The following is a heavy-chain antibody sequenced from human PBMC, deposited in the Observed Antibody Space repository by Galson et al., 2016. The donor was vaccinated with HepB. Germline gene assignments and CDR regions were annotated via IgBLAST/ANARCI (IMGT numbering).Heavy chain of an antibody. CDR3: TTGGDYYDILTGYFKSLWYFDY. D-gene: IGHD3-9*01. J-gene: IGHJ4*02. Sequence: SLRLSCAASGFTFSNAWMSWVRQAPGKGLGWVGRIKSKSDGGTIDYIAPVKGRFIISRDDSENTLFLQMNNLKTEDTAVYYCTTGGDYYDILTGYFKSLWYFDYWGQGALVTVSS. CDR2: IKSKSDGGTI. V-gene: IGHV3-15*01. CDR1: GFTFSNAW.